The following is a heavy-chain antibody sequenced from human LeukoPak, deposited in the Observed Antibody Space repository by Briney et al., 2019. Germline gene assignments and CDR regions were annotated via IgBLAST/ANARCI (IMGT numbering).Heavy chain of an antibody. J-gene: IGHJ4*02. D-gene: IGHD1-26*01. CDR3: AKDVLGGSYPTRFDY. CDR2: ISSDGSNK. V-gene: IGHV3-30-3*01. CDR1: GFSFSTFA. Sequence: GGSLRLSCAASGFSFSTFAMHWARQAPGKGLEWVAVISSDGSNKYTADSVKGRFTISRDNSKNTLYLQMNSLRAEDTAVYYCAKDVLGGSYPTRFDYWGQGTLVTVSS.